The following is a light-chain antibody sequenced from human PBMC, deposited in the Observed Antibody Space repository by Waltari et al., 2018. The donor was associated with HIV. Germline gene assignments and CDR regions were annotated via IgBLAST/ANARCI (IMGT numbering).Light chain of an antibody. CDR1: RSDTGSYS. J-gene: IGLJ3*02. V-gene: IGLV1-51*01. CDR3: ATWDNSLSIGV. Sequence: QSVLTQPPSVSAAPGQKVTISCSGIRSDTGSYSVSWYQQFPGIAPRRLIFDTYKRPSGIPDRFSASKSGTSATLDITGLQTGDEADYYCATWDNSLSIGVFGGGTKLTVL. CDR2: DTY.